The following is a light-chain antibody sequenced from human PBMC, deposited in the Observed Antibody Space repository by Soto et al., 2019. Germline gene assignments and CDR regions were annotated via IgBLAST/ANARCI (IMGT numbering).Light chain of an antibody. Sequence: EIVLTQSPGTLSLSPGERATLSCSASQSVSSSYLAWYQQKPGQAPRLLIYGASSRATGIPDRFSGSGSGTDFTLTISRLEPEDFAVYYCQQYGSSPRTFGPGTQVEIK. CDR3: QQYGSSPRT. J-gene: IGKJ2*01. CDR1: QSVSSSY. V-gene: IGKV3-20*01. CDR2: GAS.